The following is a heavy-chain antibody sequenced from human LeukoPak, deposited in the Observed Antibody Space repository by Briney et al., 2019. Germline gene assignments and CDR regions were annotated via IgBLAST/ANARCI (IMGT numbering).Heavy chain of an antibody. CDR2: INHGGST. Sequence: KTSETLSLTCAVYGGSFSGYYWSWIRQPPGKGLEWIGEINHGGSTNYNPSLKSRVTISVDTSKNQFSLKLSSVTAADTAVYYCARGRALITMVRGARTNWFDPWGQGTLVTVSS. CDR1: GGSFSGYY. CDR3: ARGRALITMVRGARTNWFDP. V-gene: IGHV4-34*01. D-gene: IGHD3-10*01. J-gene: IGHJ5*02.